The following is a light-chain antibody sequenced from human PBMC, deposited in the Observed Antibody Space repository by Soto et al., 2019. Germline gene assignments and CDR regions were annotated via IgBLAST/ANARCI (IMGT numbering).Light chain of an antibody. CDR3: QVWDSSSDDVV. J-gene: IGLJ2*01. CDR2: YDR. V-gene: IGLV3-21*04. CDR1: NIGDKS. Sequence: SYELTQPPSVSVAPGETARITCGGNNIGDKSVQWYLQKPGQAPLLVMYYDRDRPSGIPERLSGSNSGNTATLTISRVEAGDEADYYCQVWDSSSDDVVFGGGTKLTVL.